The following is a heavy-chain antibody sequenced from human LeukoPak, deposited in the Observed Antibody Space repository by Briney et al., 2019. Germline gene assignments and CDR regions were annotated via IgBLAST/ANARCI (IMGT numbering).Heavy chain of an antibody. CDR3: ARDQSIVVVPAASTPYGMDV. CDR2: INPNSGGT. V-gene: IGHV1-2*02. D-gene: IGHD2-2*01. J-gene: IGHJ6*02. CDR1: GYTFTGYY. Sequence: ASVKVSCKAFGYTFTGYYMHWVRQAPGQGLEWMGWINPNSGGTNYAQKFQGRVTMTRDTSISTAYMELSRLRSDDTAVYYCARDQSIVVVPAASTPYGMDVWGQGTTVTVSS.